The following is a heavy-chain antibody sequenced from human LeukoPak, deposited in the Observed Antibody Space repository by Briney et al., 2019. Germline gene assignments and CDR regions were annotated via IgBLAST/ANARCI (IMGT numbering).Heavy chain of an antibody. J-gene: IGHJ4*02. CDR2: IWYDGSNK. CDR1: GFTFSSYG. D-gene: IGHD2-2*01. V-gene: IGHV3-33*01. CDR3: ARGRGQPWQDY. Sequence: GGSLRLSCAASGFTFSSYGMHWVRQAPGKGLEWVAVIWYDGSNKYYADSVKGRFTISRDNSKNTLYLQMNSLRAEDTAVYYCARGRGQPWQDYWGQGTLVTVSS.